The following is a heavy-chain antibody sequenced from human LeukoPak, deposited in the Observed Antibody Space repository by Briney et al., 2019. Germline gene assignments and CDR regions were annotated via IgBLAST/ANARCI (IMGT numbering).Heavy chain of an antibody. CDR2: IYYSGST. CDR1: GGSISSYY. Sequence: SETLSLTCTVSGGSISSYYWSWIRQPPGKGLEWIGYIYYSGSTNYNPSLKGRVTISVDTSKNQFSLKLSSVTAADTAVYYCARGYYDSTLSYYFDYWGQGTLVTVSS. V-gene: IGHV4-59*01. D-gene: IGHD3-22*01. J-gene: IGHJ4*02. CDR3: ARGYYDSTLSYYFDY.